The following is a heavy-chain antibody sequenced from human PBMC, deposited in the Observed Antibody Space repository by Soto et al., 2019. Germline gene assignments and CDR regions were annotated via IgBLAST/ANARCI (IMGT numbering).Heavy chain of an antibody. D-gene: IGHD3-22*01. V-gene: IGHV3-21*01. J-gene: IGHJ3*02. Sequence: GSLRLSCAASGFTFSSYSMNWVRQAPGKGLEWVSSISSSSSYIYYADSVKGRFTISRDNAKNSLYLQMNSLRAEDTAVYYCARDKNGPYYDSSGHDAFDIWGQGTMVTVSS. CDR2: ISSSSSYI. CDR3: ARDKNGPYYDSSGHDAFDI. CDR1: GFTFSSYS.